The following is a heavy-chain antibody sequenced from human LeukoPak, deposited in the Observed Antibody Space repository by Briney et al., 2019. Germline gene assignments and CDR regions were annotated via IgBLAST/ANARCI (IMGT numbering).Heavy chain of an antibody. CDR3: ARVQYYYGSGFDS. CDR1: GGSISSYY. D-gene: IGHD3-10*01. CDR2: IYYSGST. J-gene: IGHJ4*02. Sequence: SETLSLTCIVSGGSISSYYWSWIRQPPGKGLEWIGYIYYSGSTTYNPSLKSRVTISVDTSKNQFSLRLGSVTAADTAVYYCARVQYYYGSGFDSWGQGTLVTVSS. V-gene: IGHV4-59*01.